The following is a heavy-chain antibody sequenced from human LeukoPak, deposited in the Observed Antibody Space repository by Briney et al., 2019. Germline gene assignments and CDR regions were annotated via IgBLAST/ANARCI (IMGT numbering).Heavy chain of an antibody. Sequence: GGSLRLSCAASGFTFSSYWMHWVRQAPGKGLVWVSRINYDGSSTSYADSVKGRFTISRDNAKNTLYLQMNSLRAEDTAVYYCAREAAAGTAGAYGMDVWGQGTTATVSS. CDR2: INYDGSST. J-gene: IGHJ6*02. CDR1: GFTFSSYW. CDR3: AREAAAGTAGAYGMDV. D-gene: IGHD6-13*01. V-gene: IGHV3-74*01.